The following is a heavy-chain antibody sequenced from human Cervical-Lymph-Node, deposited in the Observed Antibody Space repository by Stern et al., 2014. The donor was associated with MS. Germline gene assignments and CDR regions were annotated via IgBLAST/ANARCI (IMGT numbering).Heavy chain of an antibody. Sequence: VQLVESGGGLVQPGAPLRLSCAASGFTFSSYAMSWVRQAPGKGLEWVSPIFGSVHSTSYGASVKGPFTTARDTPKNTPSLQTNSLRAEDTAVYYCAKEGIAVASFDYWGQGTLVTVSS. CDR3: AKEGIAVASFDY. D-gene: IGHD6-19*01. CDR2: IFGSVHST. V-gene: IGHV3-23*04. CDR1: GFTFSSYA. J-gene: IGHJ4*02.